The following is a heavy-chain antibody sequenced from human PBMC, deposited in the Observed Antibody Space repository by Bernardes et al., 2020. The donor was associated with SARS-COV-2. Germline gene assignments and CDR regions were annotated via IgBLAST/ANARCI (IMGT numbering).Heavy chain of an antibody. CDR2: IDGAATTR. CDR1: GFTFSTSW. D-gene: IGHD1-26*01. Sequence: GGSLRLSCAASGFTFSTSWMHWVRQAPGKGLVWVSRIDGAATTRNYADAVKGRFTVSRDNAKNTLYLQMDSLTDEDAAFYYCARGGNYYLDYWGQGTLVTVSS. J-gene: IGHJ4*02. CDR3: ARGGNYYLDY. V-gene: IGHV3-74*01.